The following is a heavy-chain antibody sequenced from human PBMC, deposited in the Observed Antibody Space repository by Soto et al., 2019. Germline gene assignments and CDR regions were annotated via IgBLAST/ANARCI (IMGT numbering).Heavy chain of an antibody. Sequence: ASVTVSCKSSGYTFIVHGIHWVRQALGQGLEWIGWINPGNGDTRCSQNFQGRVTLTRDTSASTVYMELSSLRSEDTAVYYCARGSGWPSFFDFWGQGILVTVSS. CDR1: GYTFIVHG. CDR3: ARGSGWPSFFDF. J-gene: IGHJ4*02. V-gene: IGHV1-3*01. CDR2: INPGNGDT. D-gene: IGHD6-19*01.